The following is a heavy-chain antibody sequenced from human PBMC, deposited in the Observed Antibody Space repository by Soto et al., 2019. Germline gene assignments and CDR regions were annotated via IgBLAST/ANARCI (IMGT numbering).Heavy chain of an antibody. CDR1: GDSVTSGDYY. CDR3: ARGAGTLITMIVVPKGYYFDY. V-gene: IGHV4-61*08. J-gene: IGHJ4*02. Sequence: SETLSLTCTVSGDSVTSGDYYWSWIRQPPGKGLEWIGYIYYSGNTNYSPSLKSRVAISLDTSHNQFSLKLSSVTAADTAVYYCARGAGTLITMIVVPKGYYFDYGGQGTLVTVSS. D-gene: IGHD3-22*01. CDR2: IYYSGNT.